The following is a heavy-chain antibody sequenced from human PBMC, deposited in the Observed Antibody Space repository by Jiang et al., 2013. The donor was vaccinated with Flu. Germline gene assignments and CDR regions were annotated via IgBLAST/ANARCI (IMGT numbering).Heavy chain of an antibody. V-gene: IGHV2-70*01. CDR3: ARIREVAATGTAYNYMDV. CDR2: IDWDDDK. CDR1: GFSLSTSGMC. J-gene: IGHJ6*03. Sequence: KPTQTLTLTCTFSGFSLSTSGMCVSWIRQPPGKALEWLALIDWDDDKYYSTSLKTRLTISKDTSKNQVVLKMTNMDPVDTATYYCARIREVAATGTAYNYMDVWGKGTTVTVSS. D-gene: IGHD6-13*01.